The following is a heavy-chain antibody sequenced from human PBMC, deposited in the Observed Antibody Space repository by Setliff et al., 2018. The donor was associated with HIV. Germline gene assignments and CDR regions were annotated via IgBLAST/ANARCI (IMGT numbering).Heavy chain of an antibody. V-gene: IGHV1-8*02. J-gene: IGHJ6*03. CDR1: GYIFTNYD. D-gene: IGHD6-6*01. Sequence: RASVKVSCKASGYIFTNYDINWVRQATGQGLEWMGWMNPNSGNTGYAQKFQGRVTMTRNTSISTAYMELSSLRSDDTAVYYCASLEYSSSSTRGHYYYMDVWGKGTTVTVSS. CDR3: ASLEYSSSSTRGHYYYMDV. CDR2: MNPNSGNT.